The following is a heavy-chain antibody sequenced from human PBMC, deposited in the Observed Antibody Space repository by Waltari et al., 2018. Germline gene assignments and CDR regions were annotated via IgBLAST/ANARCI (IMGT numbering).Heavy chain of an antibody. D-gene: IGHD3-22*01. CDR1: GGTFSSYT. V-gene: IGHV1-69*16. CDR3: ARDDDTPMPNDDY. Sequence: QVQLVQSGAEVKRPGSSVKVSCKASGGTFSSYTIGWGRQAPGQGLEWVGGIITSHGIPDYAQNFQGRLTITADESTSIVYMELSSLISEDTAVYYCARDDDTPMPNDDYWGRGTPVTVSS. CDR2: IITSHGIP. J-gene: IGHJ4*02.